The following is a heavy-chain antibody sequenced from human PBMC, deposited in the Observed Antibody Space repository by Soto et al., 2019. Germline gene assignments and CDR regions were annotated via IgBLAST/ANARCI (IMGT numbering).Heavy chain of an antibody. CDR3: SKLRFDSIGQEY. CDR1: GFAFGDST. D-gene: IGHD3-22*01. Sequence: GGSLRLSCAASGFAFGDSTLHWFRQASGKGLEWVGRIVSKVHNYATAYGASVKGRFTISRDDSKNTAYLQMSSLKTEDTARYYCSKLRFDSIGQEYWGQGTSVTVSS. CDR2: IVSKVHNYAT. V-gene: IGHV3-73*01. J-gene: IGHJ4*02.